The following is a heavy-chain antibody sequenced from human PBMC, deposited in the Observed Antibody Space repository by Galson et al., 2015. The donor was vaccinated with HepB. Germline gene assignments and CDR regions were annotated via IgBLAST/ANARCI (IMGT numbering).Heavy chain of an antibody. CDR3: ASSAYYYDSSFGA. CDR2: IDPSDSYT. CDR1: GYSFTSYW. J-gene: IGHJ5*02. V-gene: IGHV5-10-1*01. D-gene: IGHD3-22*01. Sequence: SGAEVKKPGESLRISCKGSGYSFTSYWISWVRQMPGKGLEWMGRIDPSDSYTNYSPSFQGHVTISADKSISTAYLQWSSLKASDTAMYYCASSAYYYDSSFGAWGQGTLVTVSS.